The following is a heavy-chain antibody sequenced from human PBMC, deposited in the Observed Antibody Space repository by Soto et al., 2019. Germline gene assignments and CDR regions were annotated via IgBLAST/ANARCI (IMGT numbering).Heavy chain of an antibody. CDR1: GGSISSGGYY. V-gene: IGHV4-31*03. CDR2: IYYSGST. CDR3: ARRNTGHGMDV. D-gene: IGHD5-18*01. Sequence: PSETLSLTCTVSGGSISSGGYYWSWIRQHPGKGLEWIGYIYYSGSTYYNPSLKGRVTISVDTSKNQFSLKLSSVTAADTAVYYCARRNTGHGMDVWGQGTTVTVSS. J-gene: IGHJ6*02.